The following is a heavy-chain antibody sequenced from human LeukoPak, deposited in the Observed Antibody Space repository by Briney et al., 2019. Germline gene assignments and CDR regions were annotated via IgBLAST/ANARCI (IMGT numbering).Heavy chain of an antibody. Sequence: GGSLRLSCAASGFTFSSYGMHWVRQAPGKGLEWVAVISYDGSNKYYADSVKGRFTISRDNSKNTLYLQMNSLRAEDTAVYYCAKDIVSEWELIDYWGQGTLVTVSS. V-gene: IGHV3-30*18. J-gene: IGHJ4*02. CDR2: ISYDGSNK. CDR3: AKDIVSEWELIDY. D-gene: IGHD1-26*01. CDR1: GFTFSSYG.